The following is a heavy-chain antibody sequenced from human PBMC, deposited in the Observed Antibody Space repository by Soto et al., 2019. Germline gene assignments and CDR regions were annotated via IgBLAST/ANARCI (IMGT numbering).Heavy chain of an antibody. J-gene: IGHJ6*02. V-gene: IGHV4-34*01. CDR1: GGSFSGYY. D-gene: IGHD5-12*01. CDR3: ARGRGYSGTLSGMDV. CDR2: INHSGST. Sequence: SETLSLTCAVYGGSFSGYYWSWIRQPPGKGLEWIGEINHSGSTNYNPSLKSRVTISVDTSKNQFSLKLSSVTAADTAVYYCARGRGYSGTLSGMDVWGQGTTVTVSS.